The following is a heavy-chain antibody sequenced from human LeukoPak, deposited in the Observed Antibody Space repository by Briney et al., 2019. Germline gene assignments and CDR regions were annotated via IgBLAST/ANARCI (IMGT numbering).Heavy chain of an antibody. D-gene: IGHD1-7*01. V-gene: IGHV4-31*03. CDR2: IYYSGST. CDR1: GGSISSGGYY. J-gene: IGHJ5*02. CDR3: ARQLRGPNWFDP. Sequence: SETLSLTCTVSGGSISSGGYYWSWIRQHPGKGLEWIRYIYYSGSTYYNPSLKSRVTISVDTSKNQFSLKLSSVTAADTAVYYCARQLRGPNWFDPWGQGTLVTVSS.